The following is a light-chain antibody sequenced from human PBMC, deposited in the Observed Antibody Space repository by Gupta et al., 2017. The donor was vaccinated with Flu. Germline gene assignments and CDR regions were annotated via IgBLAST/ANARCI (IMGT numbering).Light chain of an antibody. J-gene: IGKJ2*03. CDR1: QSLFFNSYHKNF. Sequence: DVVITQSPDSLSVSLGETATISCKSSQSLFFNSYHKNFLAWYQQKAGQPPKLLICWAFTRVSGVLDRLSGRAPLTEFSRTMTKLQAEAMPVHFSQRQDVTRHS. CDR2: WAF. V-gene: IGKV4-1*01. CDR3: QRQDVTRHS.